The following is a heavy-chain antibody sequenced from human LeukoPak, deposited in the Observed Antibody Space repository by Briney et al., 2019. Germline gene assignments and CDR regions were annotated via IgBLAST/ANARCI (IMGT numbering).Heavy chain of an antibody. V-gene: IGHV3-72*01. CDR3: ARERESPYYYGSGSFDY. D-gene: IGHD3-10*01. CDR1: GFTFSDHY. J-gene: IGHJ4*02. Sequence: GGSLRLSCAASGFTFSDHYMDWVRQAPGKGLEWVGRTRSKANSYTTEYAASVKGRFTISRDDSKNSLYLQMNSLKTEDTAVYYCARERESPYYYGSGSFDYWGQGTLVTVSS. CDR2: TRSKANSYTT.